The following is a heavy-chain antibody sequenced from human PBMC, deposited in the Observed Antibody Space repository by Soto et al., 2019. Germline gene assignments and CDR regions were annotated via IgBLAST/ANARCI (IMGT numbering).Heavy chain of an antibody. CDR3: ARHRRIAVAIDP. V-gene: IGHV4-4*02. J-gene: IGHJ5*02. CDR2: IYYSGST. CDR1: GGSISSNNW. D-gene: IGHD6-19*01. Sequence: SETLSLTCAVSGGSISSNNWWSWVRQPPGKGLEWIGSIYYSGSTNYNPSLKSRVTISVDTSKNQFSLKLSSVTAADTAVYYCARHRRIAVAIDPWGQGTLVTVSS.